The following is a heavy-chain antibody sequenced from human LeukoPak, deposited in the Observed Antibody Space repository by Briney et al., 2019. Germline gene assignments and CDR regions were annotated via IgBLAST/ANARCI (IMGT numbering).Heavy chain of an antibody. V-gene: IGHV3-64D*09. CDR2: ISSDGGAT. Sequence: GGSLRLSCAASGFTFSNYAVHWVRQAPGKGLEFVSAISSDGGATFYADSVKGRFISSRDNSKNTLYLQMGSLRPEDTAVYYCVKGLGIPGNYYGMDVWGQGTTVTVSS. J-gene: IGHJ6*02. CDR1: GFTFSNYA. CDR3: VKGLGIPGNYYGMDV. D-gene: IGHD6-13*01.